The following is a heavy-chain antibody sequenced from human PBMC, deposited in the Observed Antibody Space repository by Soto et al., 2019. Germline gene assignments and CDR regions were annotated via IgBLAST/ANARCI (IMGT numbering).Heavy chain of an antibody. CDR1: GGSISSYY. Sequence: SETLSLTCTVSGGSISSYYWSWIRQPLGKGLEWIGYIYYSGSTNYNPSLKSRVTISVDTSKNQFSLKLSSVTAADTAVYYCARPTSIAVAAFDIWGQGTMVTVSS. V-gene: IGHV4-59*08. CDR3: ARPTSIAVAAFDI. J-gene: IGHJ3*02. D-gene: IGHD6-19*01. CDR2: IYYSGST.